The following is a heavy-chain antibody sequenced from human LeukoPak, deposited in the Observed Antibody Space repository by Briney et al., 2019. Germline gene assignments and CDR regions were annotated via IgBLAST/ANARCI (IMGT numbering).Heavy chain of an antibody. CDR2: IYSGGNT. D-gene: IGHD1-26*01. Sequence: GGSLRLSCAASGFTFSIYNMNWVRQAPGKGLEWVSVIYSGGNTFYADSVKGRFTSSRDNSKNTLSLQMNSLRVEDTALYYCASEGRYSGSYAEHGFDIWGQGTMVTVSS. J-gene: IGHJ3*02. V-gene: IGHV3-66*01. CDR1: GFTFSIYN. CDR3: ASEGRYSGSYAEHGFDI.